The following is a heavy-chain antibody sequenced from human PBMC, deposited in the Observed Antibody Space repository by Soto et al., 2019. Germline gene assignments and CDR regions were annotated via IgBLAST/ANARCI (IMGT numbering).Heavy chain of an antibody. CDR2: ISGSGGST. V-gene: IGHV3-23*01. D-gene: IGHD3-10*01. Sequence: GGSLRLSCAASGFTFSSYAMSWVRQAPGKGMEWVAAISGSGGSTTYADSVKGRFTISRDNAKNTLYLQMNSLRAEDTAVYSCARPLMVRGYYFDYWGQGNLVTVSS. CDR3: ARPLMVRGYYFDY. J-gene: IGHJ4*02. CDR1: GFTFSSYA.